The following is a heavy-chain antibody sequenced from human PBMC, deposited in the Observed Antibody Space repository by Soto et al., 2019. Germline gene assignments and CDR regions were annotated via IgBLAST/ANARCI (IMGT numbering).Heavy chain of an antibody. CDR3: ARGIEGWYQGRYYYGMDV. J-gene: IGHJ6*02. Sequence: SETLSLTCAVYGESCSGYYCSWTRQPPGKGLEWIGEIHPSGSTYYNPSLKTRVTMSLDTSKNQFSLKLSSVTAADTAVYYCARGIEGWYQGRYYYGMDVWGQGTTVTVSS. D-gene: IGHD6-19*01. CDR2: IHPSGST. V-gene: IGHV4-34*01. CDR1: GESCSGYY.